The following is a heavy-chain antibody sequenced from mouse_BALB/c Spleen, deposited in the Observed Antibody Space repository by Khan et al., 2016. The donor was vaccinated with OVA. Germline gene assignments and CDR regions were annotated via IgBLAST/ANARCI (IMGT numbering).Heavy chain of an antibody. J-gene: IGHJ4*01. CDR1: GYSITSDYA. Sequence: EVQLQESGPGLVKPSQSLSLTCTVTGYSITSDYAWNWIRHFPGNKLEWMGYISSSGSASYNPSLKSRISITRDTSKNQFFLQLKSVTTEDTATYYCARSLYYSYGYGLDYWGRGTSVTGSS. CDR3: ARSLYYSYGYGLDY. V-gene: IGHV3-2*02. D-gene: IGHD2-12*01. CDR2: ISSSGSA.